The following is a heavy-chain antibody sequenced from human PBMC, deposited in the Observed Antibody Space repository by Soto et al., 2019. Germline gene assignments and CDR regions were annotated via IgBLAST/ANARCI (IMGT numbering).Heavy chain of an antibody. V-gene: IGHV4-31*03. CDR3: ARGVTMVRGVIHTPYFDY. Sequence: QVQLQESGPGLVKPSQTLSLTCTVSGGSISSGGYYWSWIRQHPGTGLAWIGSIYYSGSTYYNPSLKCRVTIAGDTSKNQFSLKLSSVTAADTAVYYCARGVTMVRGVIHTPYFDYWGQGTLVTVSS. J-gene: IGHJ4*02. CDR1: GGSISSGGYY. D-gene: IGHD3-10*01. CDR2: IYYSGST.